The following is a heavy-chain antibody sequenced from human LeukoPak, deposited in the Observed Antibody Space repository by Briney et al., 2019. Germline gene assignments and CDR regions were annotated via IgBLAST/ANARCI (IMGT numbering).Heavy chain of an antibody. CDR1: GFTFSSYA. Sequence: GGSLRLSCAASGFTFSSYAMSWVRQAPGKGLEWVSAISGSGGSTYYADSVKGRFTISRDNSKNTLYLQMNSLRAEDTAVYYCARELLLWFGELSFAFDIWGQGTMVTVSS. V-gene: IGHV3-23*01. CDR2: ISGSGGST. CDR3: ARELLLWFGELSFAFDI. J-gene: IGHJ3*02. D-gene: IGHD3-10*01.